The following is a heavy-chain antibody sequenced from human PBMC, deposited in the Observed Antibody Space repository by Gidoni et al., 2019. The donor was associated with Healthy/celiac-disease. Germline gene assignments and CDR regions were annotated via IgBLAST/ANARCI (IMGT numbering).Heavy chain of an antibody. D-gene: IGHD2-8*02. CDR3: AREDCTGGVCYTMSPNWFDP. CDR1: GFTFSSYS. CDR2: ISSSSCYL. Sequence: EVQLVESGGGLVKPGGSLRLSCAASGFTFSSYSMNWVRQAPGKGLEWVSSISSSSCYLYYADSVKGRFTISRENAKNSLYLQINSLRAEDTAVYYCAREDCTGGVCYTMSPNWFDPWGQGTLVTVSS. V-gene: IGHV3-21*01. J-gene: IGHJ5*02.